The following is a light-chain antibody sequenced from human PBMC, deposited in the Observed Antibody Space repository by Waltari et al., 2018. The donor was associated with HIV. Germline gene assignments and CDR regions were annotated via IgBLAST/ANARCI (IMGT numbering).Light chain of an antibody. Sequence: QSALTQPASVSGSPGQSITISCTGTSGDVGSYNLVSWYQQSPGKAPKPLLYEGQRRPSGVSVRFSGSKSGNTASLTISGLRAEDEADYYCCSYAVTNTFVFGTGTKVTVL. J-gene: IGLJ1*01. V-gene: IGLV2-23*01. CDR1: SGDVGSYNL. CDR2: EGQ. CDR3: CSYAVTNTFV.